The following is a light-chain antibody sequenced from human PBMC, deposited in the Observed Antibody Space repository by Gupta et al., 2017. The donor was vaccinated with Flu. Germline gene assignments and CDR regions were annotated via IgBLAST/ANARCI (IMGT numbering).Light chain of an antibody. V-gene: IGLV8-61*01. CDR1: SGSVSTSYY. J-gene: IGLJ3*02. CDR3: AQSRCRDMAV. Sequence: QTVVPQEPSLSVSPGGTVTLTCGLSSGSVSTSYYPNWFQQTPGQAPRTRLYRTNTRSAGVPDRVSGSFRGNNGALTITGAEADDESNEECAQSRCRDMAVCGGGTQL. CDR2: RTN.